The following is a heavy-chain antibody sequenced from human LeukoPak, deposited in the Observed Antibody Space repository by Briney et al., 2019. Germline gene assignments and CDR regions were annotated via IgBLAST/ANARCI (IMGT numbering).Heavy chain of an antibody. Sequence: GESLKISCKASGYSFTSYWIGWVRQMPGKGLEWMGIIYPGDSDTRYSPSFQGQVTISADKSISTAYLQWSSLKASDTAMYYCARRRYYDSSGYYAFDIWGQGTMVTVSS. CDR2: IYPGDSDT. CDR1: GYSFTSYW. J-gene: IGHJ3*02. V-gene: IGHV5-51*01. CDR3: ARRRYYDSSGYYAFDI. D-gene: IGHD3-22*01.